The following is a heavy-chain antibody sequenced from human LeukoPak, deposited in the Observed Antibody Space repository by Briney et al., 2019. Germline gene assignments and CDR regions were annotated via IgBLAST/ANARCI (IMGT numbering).Heavy chain of an antibody. Sequence: PSQTLSLTCTVSGGSISSGDYYWRWIRRPPGKGLEWIVYIYYSGSTYYNPSLKSRVTISVDTSKNQFSLKLSSVTAADTAVYYCARLSYDSSGWDFDYWGQGPLVTVSS. CDR2: IYYSGST. CDR3: ARLSYDSSGWDFDY. CDR1: GGSISSGDYY. J-gene: IGHJ4*02. D-gene: IGHD3-22*01. V-gene: IGHV4-30-4*01.